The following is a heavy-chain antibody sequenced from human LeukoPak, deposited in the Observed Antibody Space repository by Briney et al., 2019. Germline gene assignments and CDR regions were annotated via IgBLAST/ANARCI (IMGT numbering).Heavy chain of an antibody. D-gene: IGHD6-25*01. J-gene: IGHJ6*03. V-gene: IGHV4-59*01. CDR1: GVSISSYY. CDR2: IYYSGST. Sequence: SETLSLTCTVSGVSISSYYWSWIRQPPGKGLEWIGYIYYSGSTNYNPSLKSRVTLSVDTSKNQFSLKLSSVTAADTAVYYCARAEQRLNEVYYYYMDVWGKGTAVTVSS. CDR3: ARAEQRLNEVYYYYMDV.